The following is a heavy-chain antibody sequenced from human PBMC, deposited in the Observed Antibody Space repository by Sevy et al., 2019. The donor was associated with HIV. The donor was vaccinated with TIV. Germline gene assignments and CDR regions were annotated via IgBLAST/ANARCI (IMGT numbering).Heavy chain of an antibody. V-gene: IGHV4-34*01. Sequence: SETLSLTCAVYGGSFSGYYWNWIRQPPGKGLEWIGEINHSGSTNYNPSLKSRVTISVDTSKKQFSLKLSSVTAADTAVYYCARAPPIVVVPAAPSWFDPWGQGTLVTVSS. D-gene: IGHD2-2*01. CDR3: ARAPPIVVVPAAPSWFDP. CDR1: GGSFSGYY. CDR2: INHSGST. J-gene: IGHJ5*02.